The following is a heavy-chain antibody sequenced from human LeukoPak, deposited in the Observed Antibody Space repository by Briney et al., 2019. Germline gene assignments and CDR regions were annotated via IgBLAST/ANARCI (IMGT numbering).Heavy chain of an antibody. Sequence: SGPTLVKPTQTLTLTCTFSGFSLSTSGVSVGWIRQPPGKALEWLALIYWNDDKRYSPSLESRITITKDTSKNQVVLTMTNMDPVDTATYYCAHSGHYCTSTLCYLQMVRGVPPTQPGAFDIWGQGTMVTISS. CDR2: IYWNDDK. D-gene: IGHD2-2*01. CDR3: AHSGHYCTSTLCYLQMVRGVPPTQPGAFDI. J-gene: IGHJ3*02. CDR1: GFSLSTSGVS. V-gene: IGHV2-5*01.